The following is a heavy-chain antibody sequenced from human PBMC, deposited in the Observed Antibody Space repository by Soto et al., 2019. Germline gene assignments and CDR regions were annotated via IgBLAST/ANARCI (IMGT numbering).Heavy chain of an antibody. CDR3: ARYGTTNYYYYYGMAV. D-gene: IGHD1-7*01. CDR1: GFSLSNARMG. CDR2: IFSNDEK. Sequence: QVTLKESGPVLVKPTETLTLTCTVSGFSLSNARMGVSWIRQPPGKALEWLAHIFSNDEKSYSTSLKSRLTTSKDTSKSQVVLTMTNMDPVDTATYYCARYGTTNYYYYYGMAVWGQGTTVTVSS. V-gene: IGHV2-26*01. J-gene: IGHJ6*02.